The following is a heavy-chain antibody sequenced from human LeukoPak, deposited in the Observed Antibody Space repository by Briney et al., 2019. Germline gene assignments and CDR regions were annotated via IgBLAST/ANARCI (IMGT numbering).Heavy chain of an antibody. Sequence: GESLKISCKGSGYSFTSYWIGWVRQMPGKGLEWMGIIYPGDSDTRYSPSFQGQVTISVDKSISTAYLQWSSLKASDTAMYYCARSGYCSSTSCYAPMYNWFDPWGQGTLVTVSS. V-gene: IGHV5-51*01. CDR3: ARSGYCSSTSCYAPMYNWFDP. J-gene: IGHJ5*02. D-gene: IGHD2-2*03. CDR1: GYSFTSYW. CDR2: IYPGDSDT.